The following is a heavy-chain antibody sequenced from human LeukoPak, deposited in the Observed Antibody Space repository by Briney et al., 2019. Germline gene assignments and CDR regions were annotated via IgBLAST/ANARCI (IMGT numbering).Heavy chain of an antibody. J-gene: IGHJ4*02. Sequence: GGSLRLSCAASGVTLSTYAMSWARQAPGKGLEWVSGISSSGSGDNTYYADSVKGRFTISRDSSKNTLFLQLNSLRAEDTAVYYCAKDRADVVPTMVLDYWGQGTLVTVSS. CDR3: AKDRADVVPTMVLDY. D-gene: IGHD5-12*01. CDR1: GVTLSTYA. V-gene: IGHV3-23*01. CDR2: ISSSGSGDNT.